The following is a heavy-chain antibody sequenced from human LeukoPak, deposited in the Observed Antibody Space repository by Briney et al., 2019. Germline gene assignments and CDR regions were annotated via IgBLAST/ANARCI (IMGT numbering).Heavy chain of an antibody. V-gene: IGHV3-11*06. Sequence: PGGSLRLSCAASGFTFSDYYMSWIRQAPGKGLEWVSYISSSSSYTNYADSVKGRFTNSRDNAKNSLYLQMNSLRAEDTAVYYCARFKREWLRSEYYFDYWGQGTLVTVSS. J-gene: IGHJ4*02. CDR3: ARFKREWLRSEYYFDY. D-gene: IGHD5-12*01. CDR1: GFTFSDYY. CDR2: ISSSSSYT.